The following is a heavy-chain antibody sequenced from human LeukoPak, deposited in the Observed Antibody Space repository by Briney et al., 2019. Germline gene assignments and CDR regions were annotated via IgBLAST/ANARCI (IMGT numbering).Heavy chain of an antibody. CDR3: ARGDSHPDIYYYYGMDV. V-gene: IGHV1-69*13. CDR2: ITPIFGTA. Sequence: SVKVSCKASGGTFSSYAISWVRQAPGQGLEWMGGITPIFGTANYAQKFQGRVTITADESTSTAYMELSSLRSEDTAVYYCARGDSHPDIYYYYGMDVWGQGTTVTVSS. J-gene: IGHJ6*02. CDR1: GGTFSSYA. D-gene: IGHD3-22*01.